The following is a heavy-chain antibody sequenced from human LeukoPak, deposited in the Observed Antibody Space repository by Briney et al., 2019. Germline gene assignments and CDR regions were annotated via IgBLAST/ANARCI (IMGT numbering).Heavy chain of an antibody. CDR2: INPNSGGT. CDR1: GYTFTGYY. V-gene: IGHV1-2*02. Sequence: ASVKVSCKASGYTFTGYYMHWVRQAPGQGLEWMGWINPNSGGTNYAQKFQGGVTMTRDTSISTAYMELSRLRSDDTAVYYCAGDNIDYGDRFDYWGQGTLVTVSS. J-gene: IGHJ4*02. D-gene: IGHD4-17*01. CDR3: AGDNIDYGDRFDY.